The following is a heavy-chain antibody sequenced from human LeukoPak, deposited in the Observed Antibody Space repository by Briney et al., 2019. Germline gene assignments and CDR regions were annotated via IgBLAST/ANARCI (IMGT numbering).Heavy chain of an antibody. Sequence: SQTLSLTCAISGDSVSSNSVTWDWIRQSPPRGLEWLGRTYYRSTWYNDYAVSVRGRITVNPDTSKNQFSLHLNSVTPEDTAVYYCARRLTQYDCFDPWGQGILVTVSS. CDR3: ARRLTQYDCFDP. D-gene: IGHD2-2*01. J-gene: IGHJ5*02. CDR1: GDSVSSNSVT. CDR2: TYYRSTWYN. V-gene: IGHV6-1*01.